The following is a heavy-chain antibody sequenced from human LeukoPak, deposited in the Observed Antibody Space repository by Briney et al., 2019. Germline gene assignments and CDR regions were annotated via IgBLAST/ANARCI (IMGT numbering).Heavy chain of an antibody. CDR1: NGSIRSYY. CDR2: IHASGST. D-gene: IGHD6-19*01. V-gene: IGHV4-4*07. Sequence: SETLSLTCTVSNGSIRSYYWSWIRQPAGKGLEWIGRIHASGSTNYNPSLKSRVTMSVDTPKNQFSLKLSSVTAADPAIYFCAGGARAGAGAWGWFDPGGQGPLVTVSS. CDR3: AGGARAGAGAWGWFDP. J-gene: IGHJ5*02.